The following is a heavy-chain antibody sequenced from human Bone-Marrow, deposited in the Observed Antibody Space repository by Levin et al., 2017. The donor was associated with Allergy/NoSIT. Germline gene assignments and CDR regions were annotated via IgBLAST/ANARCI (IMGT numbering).Heavy chain of an antibody. D-gene: IGHD1-1*01. CDR1: GGSISGYY. Sequence: SETLSLKCSVSGGSISGYYWSWIRQPPGKGLEWIGYIHYSGSAKYSPSLNSRVTISVDTSKDQFSLKLTSVTAADTAVYYCARYVATAYNDLYMDGWGKGTTVTVS. J-gene: IGHJ6*03. CDR2: IHYSGSA. CDR3: ARYVATAYNDLYMDG. V-gene: IGHV4-59*12.